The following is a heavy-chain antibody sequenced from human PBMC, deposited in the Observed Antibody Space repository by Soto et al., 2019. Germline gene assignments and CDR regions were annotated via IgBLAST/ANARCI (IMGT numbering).Heavy chain of an antibody. D-gene: IGHD2-15*01. CDR1: GGSFSGFY. Sequence: QVQLQQWGAGLLKPSETLSLTCAVYGGSFSGFYWSWIRQPPGKGLEWIVEINHSGSTNYNPSLKSRVTLSADTSKNQSSLQLSSVTAADTAVYYCVSKLGSCTGGSCNWYFDLWGRGTLVTVSS. V-gene: IGHV4-34*01. CDR2: INHSGST. J-gene: IGHJ2*01. CDR3: VSKLGSCTGGSCNWYFDL.